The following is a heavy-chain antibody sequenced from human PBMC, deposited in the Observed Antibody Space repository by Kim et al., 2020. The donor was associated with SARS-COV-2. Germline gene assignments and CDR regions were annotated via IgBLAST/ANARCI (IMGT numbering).Heavy chain of an antibody. J-gene: IGHJ6*01. CDR1: GGSISSYY. CDR3: ARTSLRRGDYSYYYYVMDV. Sequence: SETLSLPCTVSGGSISSYYWSWIRQPPGKGLVWFWYIYYSGSTNYNPSLKSRVTISVDTSKNQSSLQLSSVTAADTAVYYCARTSLRRGDYSYYYYVMDV. V-gene: IGHV4-59*01. D-gene: IGHD2-2*01. CDR2: IYYSGST.